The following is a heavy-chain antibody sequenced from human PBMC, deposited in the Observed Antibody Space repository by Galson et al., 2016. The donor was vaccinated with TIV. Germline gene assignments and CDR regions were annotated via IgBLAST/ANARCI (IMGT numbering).Heavy chain of an antibody. Sequence: TLSLTCGVSGDSISSGSFYWTWIRQPAGKGLEWIGRIYTSGATSYNPSLGGRVTISRDTFKNQFSLTLHSVTAADTAMYFCARDTWSTDSCSGYAFYALDVWGQGTTVTVSS. CDR2: IYTSGAT. CDR3: ARDTWSTDSCSGYAFYALDV. D-gene: IGHD3-22*01. J-gene: IGHJ6*02. CDR1: GDSISSGSFY. V-gene: IGHV4-61*02.